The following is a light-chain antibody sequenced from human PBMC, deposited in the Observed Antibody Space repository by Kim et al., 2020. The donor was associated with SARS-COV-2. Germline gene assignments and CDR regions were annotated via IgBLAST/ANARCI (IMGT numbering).Light chain of an antibody. CDR3: QQATDFPWT. J-gene: IGKJ1*01. V-gene: IGKV1-12*01. CDR1: QGIDSR. Sequence: ASVGDRVTITCRASQGIDSRLAWYQQKPGSAPKLLIYYTSNMQGGVPSRFSGSGSGTDFTLTINSLQPADSATYYCQQATDFPWTVGQGTKVDIK. CDR2: YTS.